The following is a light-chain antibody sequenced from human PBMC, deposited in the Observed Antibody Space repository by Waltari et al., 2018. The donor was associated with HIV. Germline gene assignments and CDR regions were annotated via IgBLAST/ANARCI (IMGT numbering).Light chain of an antibody. J-gene: IGKJ5*01. CDR3: QQRAISPGT. Sequence: ERATLSCRASQSIATYLAWYQHKPGQPPRLLMSHASTRATGIPARFSGSGSGTDFTLTISSLEPEDFAIYYCQQRAISPGTFGHGTRLDIK. V-gene: IGKV3-11*01. CDR2: HAS. CDR1: QSIATY.